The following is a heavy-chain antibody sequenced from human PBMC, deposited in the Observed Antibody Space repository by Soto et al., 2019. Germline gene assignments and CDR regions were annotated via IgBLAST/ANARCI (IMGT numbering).Heavy chain of an antibody. CDR3: ARPRRARGVITDRGFDI. J-gene: IGHJ3*02. D-gene: IGHD2-21*01. Sequence: EVQLVQSGAAVKKPGESLKISCEGSGYSFTNYWIAWVRQMPGKGLEWMGIIYPGDSDTRYSPSVQGQVTFSADKSISTAYLQWSSLKASDTAMYYCARPRRARGVITDRGFDIWGQGTMVTVSS. V-gene: IGHV5-51*01. CDR2: IYPGDSDT. CDR1: GYSFTNYW.